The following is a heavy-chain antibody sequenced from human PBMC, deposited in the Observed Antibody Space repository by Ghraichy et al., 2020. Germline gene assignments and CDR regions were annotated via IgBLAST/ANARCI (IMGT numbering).Heavy chain of an antibody. D-gene: IGHD2-15*01. CDR3: ARGEGYCSGGSCYFVAFDI. CDR1: GGSISSGGYS. V-gene: IGHV4-30-2*01. CDR2: IYHSGST. Sequence: SETLSLTCAVSGGSISSGGYSWSWIRQPPGKGLEWIGYIYHSGSTYYNPSLKSRVTISVDRSKNQFSLKLSSVTAADTAVYYCARGEGYCSGGSCYFVAFDIWGQGTMVTVSS. J-gene: IGHJ3*02.